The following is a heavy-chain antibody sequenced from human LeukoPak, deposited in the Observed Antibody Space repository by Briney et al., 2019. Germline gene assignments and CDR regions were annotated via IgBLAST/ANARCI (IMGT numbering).Heavy chain of an antibody. CDR1: GGSFSGCY. Sequence: PSETLSLTCAVYGGSFSGCYWSWIRQPPGKGLEWIGEINHSGSTNYNPSLKSRVTISVDTSKNQFSLKLSSVTAADTAVYYCAGLGGPGGFDPWGQGTLVTVSS. J-gene: IGHJ5*02. CDR2: INHSGST. D-gene: IGHD4-23*01. V-gene: IGHV4-34*01. CDR3: AGLGGPGGFDP.